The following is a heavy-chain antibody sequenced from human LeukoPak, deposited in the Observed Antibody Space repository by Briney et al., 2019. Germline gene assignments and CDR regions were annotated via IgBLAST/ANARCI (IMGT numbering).Heavy chain of an antibody. CDR2: IKSQTDGGTT. J-gene: IGHJ4*01. CDR3: TKQDDILTVYPFDN. Sequence: PGGSLRLSCVASGFTFKNAWMGWVRQAPGKGLEWVGRIKSQTDGGTTDYAAPVKGRFSISRDDSKDTVFVQMNRLKTEDTGVYYCTKQDDILTVYPFDNWGQEPWSPSPQ. D-gene: IGHD3-9*01. V-gene: IGHV3-15*01. CDR1: GFTFKNAW.